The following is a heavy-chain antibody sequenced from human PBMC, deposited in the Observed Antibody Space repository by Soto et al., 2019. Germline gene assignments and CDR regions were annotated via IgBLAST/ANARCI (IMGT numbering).Heavy chain of an antibody. CDR2: ISYSGST. D-gene: IGHD3-9*01. V-gene: IGHV4-39*01. CDR3: ARQGDHYDILTVSFDY. CDR1: GGSISSNSYY. J-gene: IGHJ4*02. Sequence: SETLSLTCTVSGGSISSNSYYWGWIRQPPGKGLEWIGRISYSGSTYYNPSLKSRVTISVDTSKNQFSLKMSSVTAADTAVYYCARQGDHYDILTVSFDYWGQGALVTVSS.